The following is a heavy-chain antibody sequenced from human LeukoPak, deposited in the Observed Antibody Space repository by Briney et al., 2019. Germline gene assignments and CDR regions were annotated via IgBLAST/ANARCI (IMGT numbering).Heavy chain of an antibody. Sequence: GASVKVSCKASGGTFSSYAISWVRQAPGQGLEWMGRIIPILGIANYAQKFQGRVTITADKSTSTAYMELSSLRSEDTAVYYCARDRTVVTDEDNWFDPWGQGTLVTVSS. V-gene: IGHV1-69*04. CDR3: ARDRTVVTDEDNWFDP. CDR2: IIPILGIA. J-gene: IGHJ5*02. CDR1: GGTFSSYA. D-gene: IGHD4-23*01.